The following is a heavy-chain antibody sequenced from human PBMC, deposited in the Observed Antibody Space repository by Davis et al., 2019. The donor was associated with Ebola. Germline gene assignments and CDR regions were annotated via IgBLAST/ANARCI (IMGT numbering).Heavy chain of an antibody. CDR3: AKVISPDYDFWSNYYYYYGMDV. V-gene: IGHV3-30*18. D-gene: IGHD3-3*01. CDR1: GFTFSSYG. J-gene: IGHJ6*04. CDR2: ISYDGSNK. Sequence: GESLKISCAASGFTFSSYGMHWVRQAPGKGLEWVAVISYDGSNKYYADSVKGRFTISRDNSKNTLYLQMNSLRAEDTAVYYCAKVISPDYDFWSNYYYYYGMDVWGKGTTVTVSS.